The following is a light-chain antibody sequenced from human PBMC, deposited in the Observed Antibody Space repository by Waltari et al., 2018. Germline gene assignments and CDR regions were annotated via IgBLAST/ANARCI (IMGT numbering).Light chain of an antibody. CDR3: QETYSSPPST. J-gene: IGKJ1*01. CDR2: SAS. CDR1: QSIGNY. Sequence: DLQVTQSPSSLPAAVGARAPIHCRPSQSIGNYLNWYQQKPGKAPKLLIYSASSLQSGVPSRFSGSGSGTDFTLTITSLQPEDFAIYYCQETYSSPPSTFGQGTKVESK. V-gene: IGKV1-39*01.